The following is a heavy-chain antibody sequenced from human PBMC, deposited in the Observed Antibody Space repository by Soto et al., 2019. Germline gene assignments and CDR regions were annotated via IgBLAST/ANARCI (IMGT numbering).Heavy chain of an antibody. Sequence: QVQLQESGPGLVKPSQTLSLTCTVSGGSISSGGYYWSWIRQHPGKGLEWIGYIYYSGSTYYNPSLKSRVTISVDTSKNQFSLKLSSVTAADTAVYYCARGPPSGSYGTSDAFDIWGQGTMVTVSS. V-gene: IGHV4-31*03. J-gene: IGHJ3*02. D-gene: IGHD1-26*01. CDR3: ARGPPSGSYGTSDAFDI. CDR2: IYYSGST. CDR1: GGSISSGGYY.